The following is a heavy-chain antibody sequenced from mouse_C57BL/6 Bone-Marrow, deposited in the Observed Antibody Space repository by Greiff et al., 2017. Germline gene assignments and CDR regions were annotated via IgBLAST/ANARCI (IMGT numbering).Heavy chain of an antibody. CDR2: IYPGDGDT. CDR1: GYAFSSYW. Sequence: LQESGAELVKPGASVKISCKASGYAFSSYWMNWVKQRPGKGLEWIGQIYPGDGDTNYNGKFKGKATLTADKSSSTAYMQLSSLTSEDSAVYFCAKGGRDHYYAMDYWGQGTSVTVSS. CDR3: AKGGRDHYYAMDY. V-gene: IGHV1-80*01. D-gene: IGHD3-3*01. J-gene: IGHJ4*01.